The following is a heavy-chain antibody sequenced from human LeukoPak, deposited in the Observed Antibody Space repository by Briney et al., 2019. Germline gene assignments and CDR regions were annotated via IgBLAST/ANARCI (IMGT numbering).Heavy chain of an antibody. D-gene: IGHD5/OR15-5a*01. J-gene: IGHJ3*02. CDR1: GGSISSYY. CDR3: ARDNKSTADAFDI. Sequence: SETLSLTCTVSGGSISSYYWSWIRQPPGKGLEWIGYIYYSGSANYNPSLKSRVTISVDTSKNQLSLKVISVTAADTAIYYCARDNKSTADAFDIWGQGTMVTVSS. CDR2: IYYSGSA. V-gene: IGHV4-59*12.